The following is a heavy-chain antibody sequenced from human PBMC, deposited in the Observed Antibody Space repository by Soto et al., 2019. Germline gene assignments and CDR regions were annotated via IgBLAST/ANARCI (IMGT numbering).Heavy chain of an antibody. CDR1: GGTFSSYA. D-gene: IGHD2-15*01. Sequence: GASVKVSGKASGGTFSSYAISWVRQAPGQGLEWMGGIIPIFGTANYAQKFQGRVTITADESTSTAYMELSSLRSEDTAVYYCAREKLGYCSGGSCYWDYYYGMDVWGQGTTVTVSS. J-gene: IGHJ6*02. CDR3: AREKLGYCSGGSCYWDYYYGMDV. V-gene: IGHV1-69*13. CDR2: IIPIFGTA.